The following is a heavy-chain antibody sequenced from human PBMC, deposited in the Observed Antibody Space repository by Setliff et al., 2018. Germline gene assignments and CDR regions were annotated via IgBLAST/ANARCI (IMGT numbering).Heavy chain of an antibody. J-gene: IGHJ6*03. V-gene: IGHV4-61*09. Sequence: PSETLSLTCTVSGSSISNTYYYWSWIRQPAGQGLEWIGQIYTSWSTNYNSSLKSRVTISVDTSKNQFSLKLSSVTAADTAVYYCARMSGFLYIDVWGKGTTVTVSS. D-gene: IGHD3-3*01. CDR3: ARMSGFLYIDV. CDR1: GSSISNTYYY. CDR2: IYTSWST.